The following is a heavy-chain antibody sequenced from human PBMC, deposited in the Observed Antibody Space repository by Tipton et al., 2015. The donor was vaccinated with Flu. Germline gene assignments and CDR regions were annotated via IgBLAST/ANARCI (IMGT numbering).Heavy chain of an antibody. CDR1: GFRFNTFW. CDR2: IKQDASEK. D-gene: IGHD6-19*01. CDR3: AGGSGWLITD. J-gene: IGHJ4*02. Sequence: SLRLSCAASGFRFNTFWMNWARQAPGKGLEWVAIIKQDASEKLYVDSVEGRFTISRDNAKNSLSLQMDSLRGDDTAVYYCAGGSGWLITDWGQGTLVTVSS. V-gene: IGHV3-7*01.